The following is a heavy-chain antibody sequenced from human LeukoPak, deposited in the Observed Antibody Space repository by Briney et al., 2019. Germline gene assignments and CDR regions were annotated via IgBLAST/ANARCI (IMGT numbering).Heavy chain of an antibody. CDR1: GGSISSYY. J-gene: IGHJ3*02. D-gene: IGHD3-22*01. V-gene: IGHV4-59*08. CDR3: ARHSYYYDSSGYSSAFDI. CDR2: IYYSGST. Sequence: SETLSLTCTVSGGSISSYYWSWIRQPPGKGLEWIGYIYYSGSTNYNPSLKSRVTISVDTSKNQFSLKLSSVTAADTAVYYCARHSYYYDSSGYSSAFDIWGQGTMITVSS.